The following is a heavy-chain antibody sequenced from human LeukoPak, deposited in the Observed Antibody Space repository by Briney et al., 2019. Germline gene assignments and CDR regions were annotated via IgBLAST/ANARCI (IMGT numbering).Heavy chain of an antibody. CDR3: ARGPDTVAGTRGFDY. CDR2: IYSGGST. V-gene: IGHV3-66*01. CDR1: GFTFSNAW. D-gene: IGHD5-12*01. J-gene: IGHJ4*02. Sequence: GGSLRLSCAASGFTFSNAWMSWVRQAPGKGLEWVSVIYSGGSTYYADSVKGRFTISRDNSKNTLYLQMNSLRAEDTAVYYCARGPDTVAGTRGFDYWGQGTLVTVSS.